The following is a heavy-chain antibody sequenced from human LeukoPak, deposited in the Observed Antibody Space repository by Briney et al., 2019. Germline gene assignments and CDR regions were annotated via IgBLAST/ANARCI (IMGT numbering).Heavy chain of an antibody. D-gene: IGHD2-2*02. CDR2: IIPIFGTA. V-gene: IGHV1-69*13. CDR3: AIGYCSSTSCYRRFVY. Sequence: ASVKVSCKASGGTFSSYAISWVRQAPGQGLEWMGGIIPIFGTANYAQKFQGRVTITADESTSTAYMELSSLRSEDTAVYYCAIGYCSSTSCYRRFVYWGQGTLVTVSS. CDR1: GGTFSSYA. J-gene: IGHJ4*02.